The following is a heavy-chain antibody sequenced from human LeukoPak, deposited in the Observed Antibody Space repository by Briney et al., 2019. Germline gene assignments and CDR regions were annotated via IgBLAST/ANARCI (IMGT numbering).Heavy chain of an antibody. D-gene: IGHD4-11*01. CDR3: ARDQRMGTVTTDLEAFDI. CDR2: IYYSGST. V-gene: IGHV4-31*03. CDR1: GGSISSGGYY. J-gene: IGHJ3*02. Sequence: PSETLSLTCTVSGGSISSGGYYWSWIRQHPGKGLEWIGYIYYSGSTYYNPSLKSRVTISVDTSKNQFSLKLSSVTAADTAVYYCARDQRMGTVTTDLEAFDIWGQGTMVTVSS.